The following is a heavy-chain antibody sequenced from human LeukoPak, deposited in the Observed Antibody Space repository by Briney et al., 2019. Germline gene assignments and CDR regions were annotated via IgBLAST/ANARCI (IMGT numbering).Heavy chain of an antibody. V-gene: IGHV4-59*01. J-gene: IGHJ4*02. CDR3: ARLRWQLVGPYFDY. CDR2: IYSSGNT. Sequence: PSETLSLTCTVSGGSISSYYWSWIRQPPGKGLEWIGHIYSSGNTDYNSSLKSRVTISVDTSKSQFSLRLSSVTATDTAVYYCARLRWQLVGPYFDYWGQGILVTVSS. CDR1: GGSISSYY. D-gene: IGHD1-26*01.